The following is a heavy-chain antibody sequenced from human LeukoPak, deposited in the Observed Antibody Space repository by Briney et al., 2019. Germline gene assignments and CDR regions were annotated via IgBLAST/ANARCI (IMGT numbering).Heavy chain of an antibody. Sequence: GGSLRLSCAASGFTFSSYAMHWVRQAPGKGLEWVAVISYDGSNKYYADPVKGRFTISRDNSKNTLYLQMNSLRAEDTAVYYCASLDAFDIWGQGTMVTVSS. J-gene: IGHJ3*02. V-gene: IGHV3-30*04. CDR1: GFTFSSYA. CDR3: ASLDAFDI. CDR2: ISYDGSNK.